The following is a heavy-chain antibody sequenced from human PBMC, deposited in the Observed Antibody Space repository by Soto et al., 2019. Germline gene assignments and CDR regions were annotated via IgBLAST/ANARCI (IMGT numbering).Heavy chain of an antibody. CDR1: GFTFSSYA. Sequence: GGSLRLSCVASGFTFSSYAMTWVRQAPGKGLKWVSGISGSADKTYYADSVKGRFTISRDNSKNTLYLQMNSLTAEDTAVYYCAKDVEGVVPDWFDPWGQGTLVTVSS. V-gene: IGHV3-23*01. CDR3: AKDVEGVVPDWFDP. D-gene: IGHD2-15*01. J-gene: IGHJ5*02. CDR2: ISGSADKT.